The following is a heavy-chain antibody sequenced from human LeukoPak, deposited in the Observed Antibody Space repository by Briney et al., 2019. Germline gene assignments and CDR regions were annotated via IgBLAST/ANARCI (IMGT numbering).Heavy chain of an antibody. Sequence: SQTLSLTCTVSGGSISSGSYYWSWIRQPAGKGLEWIGRIYTSGSTNYNPSLKSRVTISVDTPKNQFSLKLSSVTAADTAVYYCAREIVSVDYWGQGTLVTVSS. D-gene: IGHD3-16*02. CDR3: AREIVSVDY. J-gene: IGHJ4*02. V-gene: IGHV4-61*02. CDR1: GGSISSGSYY. CDR2: IYTSGST.